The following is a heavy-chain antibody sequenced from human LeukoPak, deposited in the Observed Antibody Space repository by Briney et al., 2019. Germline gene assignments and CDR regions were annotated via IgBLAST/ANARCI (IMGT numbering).Heavy chain of an antibody. D-gene: IGHD3-10*01. Sequence: SETLSLTCAVYGGSFSGYYWSWLRQPPGKGREWIGEINHSGSTNYNPSLKSRVTISVAPSKNQFSLKLSSVTAADTAVYYCARGAILWFGELFRRYNWFDPWGQGTLVTVSS. V-gene: IGHV4-34*01. CDR2: INHSGST. CDR3: ARGAILWFGELFRRYNWFDP. CDR1: GGSFSGYY. J-gene: IGHJ5*02.